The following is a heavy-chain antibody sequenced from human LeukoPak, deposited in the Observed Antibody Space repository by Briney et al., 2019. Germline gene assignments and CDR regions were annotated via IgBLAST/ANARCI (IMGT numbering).Heavy chain of an antibody. CDR2: ISVSGGST. D-gene: IGHD3-10*01. CDR3: ATRGRAGYFDY. V-gene: IGHV3-23*01. CDR1: GFTLSSYD. Sequence: GGSLRLSCAPSGFTLSSYDMSWVRPAPGKGLEWVSVISVSGGSTYYADSVKGRFTVSTDNSKNTLYLQMNSLRAEGTAVYYCATRGRAGYFDYWGQGTLVTVSS. J-gene: IGHJ4*02.